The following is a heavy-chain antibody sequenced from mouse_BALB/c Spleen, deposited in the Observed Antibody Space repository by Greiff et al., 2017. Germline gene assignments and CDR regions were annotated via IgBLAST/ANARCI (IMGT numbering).Heavy chain of an antibody. CDR3: ARYSGTGWYFDV. CDR2: IRNKADGYTT. J-gene: IGHJ1*01. V-gene: IGHV7-3*02. Sequence: EVKLVESGGGLVQPGGSLRLSCATSGFTFTDDYMSWVRQPPGKALEWLGFIRNKADGYTTEYSASVKGRFTISRDHSQSILYLQMNTLRAEDSATYYCARYSGTGWYFDVWGAGTTVTVSS. CDR1: GFTFTDDY. D-gene: IGHD4-1*01.